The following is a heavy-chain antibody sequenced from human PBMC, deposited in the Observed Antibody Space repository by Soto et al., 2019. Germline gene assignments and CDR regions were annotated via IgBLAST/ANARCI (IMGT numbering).Heavy chain of an antibody. Sequence: KTSETLSLTCTVSGGSVSSDDHYWNWIRQPPGQGLEWIGYIFYSGSAYYNPSLQSRVSMSVDTSNNQFSLKMKSLTAADTAVYYCARSTYSYAFNYWGRGTLVIVSS. CDR1: GGSVSSDDHY. CDR3: ARSTYSYAFNY. CDR2: IFYSGSA. D-gene: IGHD3-16*01. V-gene: IGHV4-30-4*01. J-gene: IGHJ4*02.